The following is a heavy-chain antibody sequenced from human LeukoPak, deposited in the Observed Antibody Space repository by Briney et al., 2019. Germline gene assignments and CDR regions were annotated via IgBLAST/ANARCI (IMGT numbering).Heavy chain of an antibody. V-gene: IGHV1-69*13. CDR1: GGTFSSYA. Sequence: ASVKVSCKASGGTFSSYAISWVRQAPGQGLEWMGGIIPIFGTANYAQKFQGRVTITAEESTSTAYMELSSLRSEDTAVYYCAGSTVTRLAEYFQHWGQGTLVTVSS. J-gene: IGHJ1*01. D-gene: IGHD4-17*01. CDR3: AGSTVTRLAEYFQH. CDR2: IIPIFGTA.